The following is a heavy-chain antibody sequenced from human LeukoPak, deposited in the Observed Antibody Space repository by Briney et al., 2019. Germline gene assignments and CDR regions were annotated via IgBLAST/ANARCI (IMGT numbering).Heavy chain of an antibody. D-gene: IGHD5-24*01. J-gene: IGHJ4*02. CDR3: ARDWVYKIDY. V-gene: IGHV3-74*01. Sequence: PGGSLRLSCAASGFTFSSYSINWVRRTPGKGLVWVSRISHDGFISYADSVKGRFTISRDNAKNTLILQMNSLRAEDTAVYYCARDWVYKIDYWGRGTLVTVSS. CDR2: ISHDGFI. CDR1: GFTFSSYS.